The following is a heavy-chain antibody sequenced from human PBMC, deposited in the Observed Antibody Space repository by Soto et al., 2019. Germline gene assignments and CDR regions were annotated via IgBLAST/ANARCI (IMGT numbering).Heavy chain of an antibody. J-gene: IGHJ4*02. CDR3: AREYTYGSNFFDC. V-gene: IGHV4-31*03. D-gene: IGHD2-2*02. CDR1: GCSISSAAYY. CDR2: ISHSGST. Sequence: SETLSLTCTFSGCSISSAAYYLSWIRQHPGKGLEWIGYISHSGSTYYNPSLKSRVIISVDTSKNQFSLSLTSVTAADTAVYYCAREYTYGSNFFDCWGQGALVTVSS.